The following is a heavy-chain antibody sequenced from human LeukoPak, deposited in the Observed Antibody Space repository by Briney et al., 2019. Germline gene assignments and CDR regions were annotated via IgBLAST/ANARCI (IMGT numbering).Heavy chain of an antibody. CDR2: IFYSGNT. CDR1: GGSIDINIHF. J-gene: IGHJ6*03. D-gene: IGHD2-2*01. Sequence: WDTLSLICTLSGGSIDINIHFWAWIRQPPGKGLEWFGSIFYSGNTYYNPSLKSRVTISIDTSKNQFSLKLSFVTAADTAMYYCARDRGGGVPAAPLYYMDVWGKGTTVTVSS. CDR3: ARDRGGGVPAAPLYYMDV. V-gene: IGHV4-39*07.